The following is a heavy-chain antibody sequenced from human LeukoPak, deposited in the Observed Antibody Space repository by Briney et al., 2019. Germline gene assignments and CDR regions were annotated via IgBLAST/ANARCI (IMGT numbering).Heavy chain of an antibody. CDR2: INAYSGNT. CDR1: GYTYTTYG. CDR3: VFGECSSTSCYPRRDH. Sequence: ASVKVSCKASGYTYTTYGISWVRQAPGQGLEWMGWINAYSGNTDYAQNLQGRPTMATDTSTTTAYMELRSLRSDDTAVYYCVFGECSSTSCYPRRDHWDQGTLVTVSS. J-gene: IGHJ4*02. V-gene: IGHV1-18*01. D-gene: IGHD2-2*01.